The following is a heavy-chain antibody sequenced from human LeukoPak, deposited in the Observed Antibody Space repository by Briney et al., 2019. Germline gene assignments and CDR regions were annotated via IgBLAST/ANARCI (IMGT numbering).Heavy chain of an antibody. J-gene: IGHJ6*03. CDR2: ISGSGGYT. V-gene: IGHV3-23*01. CDR3: ANAPPRRVEYFYMHV. D-gene: IGHD2-2*01. Sequence: GGSLRLSCAGSGFTFTSYARSGVRQAPGEGLEWVSGISGSGGYTYNADSVKGRFTISRDNSKNTLYLQMNSLRAEDTAVYYCANAPPRRVEYFYMHVWGKGTTVTVSS. CDR1: GFTFTSYA.